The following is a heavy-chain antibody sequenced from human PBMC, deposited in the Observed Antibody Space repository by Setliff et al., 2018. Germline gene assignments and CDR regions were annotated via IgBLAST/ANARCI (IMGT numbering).Heavy chain of an antibody. J-gene: IGHJ6*02. CDR2: IYTSGST. D-gene: IGHD2-2*01. CDR1: SGSMRNYY. CDR3: ARARPATIAGVVPGVADFGIDV. Sequence: SETLSLTCSVSSGSMRNYYWIWIRQPAGEGLEWIGHIYTSGSTNYNPSLKRRVTISLEMSKNQFSLTLSSVTAADTAVYYCARARPATIAGVVPGVADFGIDVWGQGTTVTVSS. V-gene: IGHV4-4*07.